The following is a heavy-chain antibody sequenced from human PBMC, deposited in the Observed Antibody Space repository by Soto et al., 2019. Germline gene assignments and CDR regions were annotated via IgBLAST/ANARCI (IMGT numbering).Heavy chain of an antibody. Sequence: EVQLVESGGGLIQPGGSLRLSCAASGFTVSSNYMSWVRQAPGKGLEWVSVIYSGGSTYYADSVKGRFTISRDNSKNTLYPQTNSLRAEDTAVYYCARDRVESGYPEYFPHWGQATLVTVSS. D-gene: IGHD3-22*01. CDR3: ARDRVESGYPEYFPH. V-gene: IGHV3-53*01. J-gene: IGHJ1*01. CDR2: IYSGGST. CDR1: GFTVSSNY.